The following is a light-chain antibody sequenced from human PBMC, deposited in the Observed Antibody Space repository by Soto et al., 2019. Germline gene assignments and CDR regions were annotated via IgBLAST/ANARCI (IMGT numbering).Light chain of an antibody. CDR2: DVS. CDR1: SSDVGGYNY. CDR3: SSYTSSSTLRV. J-gene: IGLJ2*01. Sequence: QSMLTQPASVSGSPGQSITISCTGSSSDVGGYNYVSWYQQHPGKAPKLMIYDVSNRPSGVSNRFSGSKSGNTASLTISGLQAEDEADYYCSSYTSSSTLRVFGGGTKLTVL. V-gene: IGLV2-14*01.